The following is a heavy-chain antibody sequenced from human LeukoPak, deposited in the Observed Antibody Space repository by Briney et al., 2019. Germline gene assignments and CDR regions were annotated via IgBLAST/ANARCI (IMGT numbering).Heavy chain of an antibody. CDR2: IYYSGNT. D-gene: IGHD3-9*01. J-gene: IGHJ4*02. CDR1: GDSIRISPYY. V-gene: IGHV4-39*01. CDR3: ARHLRYFDMVN. Sequence: PSETLSLTCSVSGDSIRISPYYWAWIRQPPGKGLEWIGNIYYSGNTYYNPSLKSRVTISVDTSKNQFSLTLSSVTAADTAVYYCARHLRYFDMVNWGQGTLVTVSS.